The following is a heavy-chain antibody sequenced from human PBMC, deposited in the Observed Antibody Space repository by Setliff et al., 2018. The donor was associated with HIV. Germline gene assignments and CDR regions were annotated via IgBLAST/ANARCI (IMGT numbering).Heavy chain of an antibody. CDR2: IYANGYA. CDR1: GDSVSNYY. Sequence: PSETLSLTCSVSGDSVSNYYWSWIRQPAGKGLEYIGRIYANGYANYNPSLKSRIALSIDSSKNQFSLNLHFVTATDSALYYCATTRPISTGYPGFFDSWGQGIVVTVSS. D-gene: IGHD3-9*01. V-gene: IGHV4-4*07. J-gene: IGHJ4*02. CDR3: ATTRPISTGYPGFFDS.